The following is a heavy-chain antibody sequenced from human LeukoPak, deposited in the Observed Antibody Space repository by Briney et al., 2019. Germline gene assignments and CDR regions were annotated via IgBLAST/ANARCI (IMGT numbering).Heavy chain of an antibody. CDR1: GYTFTSYG. D-gene: IGHD4-17*01. J-gene: IGHJ4*02. V-gene: IGHV1-18*01. Sequence: ASVKVSFKASGYTFTSYGISWVRQAPGQGLEWMGWISAYNGNTNYAQKLQGRVTMTTDTSTSTAYMELRSLRSDDTAVYYCARAPGDYGDYLFDYWGQGTLVTVSS. CDR2: ISAYNGNT. CDR3: ARAPGDYGDYLFDY.